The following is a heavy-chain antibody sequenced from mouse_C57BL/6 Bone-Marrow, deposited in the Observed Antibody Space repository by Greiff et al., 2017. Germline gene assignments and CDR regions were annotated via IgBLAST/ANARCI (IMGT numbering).Heavy chain of an antibody. CDR3: ARAPLTTVVATDDMDD. Sequence: VQLQESGPGLVAPSQSLSITCTASGFSLTSYGVHWVRQPPGKGLEWLVVIWSDGSTTYNSALKSRLSISKDNSKSQVFLQMNSLQTDDTAMYYCARAPLTTVVATDDMDDWGKGTSVTVSS. J-gene: IGHJ4*01. D-gene: IGHD1-1*01. CDR2: IWSDGST. CDR1: GFSLTSYG. V-gene: IGHV2-6*03.